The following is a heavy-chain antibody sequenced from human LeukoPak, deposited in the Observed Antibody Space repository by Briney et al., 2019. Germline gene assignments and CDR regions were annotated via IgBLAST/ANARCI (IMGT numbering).Heavy chain of an antibody. Sequence: GGSLRLSCSASGFTFRTYAMHWVRQAPGKGLEYVSIINSNGDSTYYADSVKGRFTIFRDNSKNTLYLQMSSPRAEDTAVYYCVKDRWSGSHNYYYDLDDWGQGTTVTVSS. D-gene: IGHD1-26*01. CDR1: GFTFRTYA. V-gene: IGHV3-64D*06. CDR2: INSNGDST. J-gene: IGHJ6*02. CDR3: VKDRWSGSHNYYYDLDD.